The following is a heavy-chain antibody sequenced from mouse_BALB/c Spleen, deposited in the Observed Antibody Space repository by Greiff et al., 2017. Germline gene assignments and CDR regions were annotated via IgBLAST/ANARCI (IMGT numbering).Heavy chain of an antibody. V-gene: IGHV5-6-5*01. CDR1: GFTFSSYA. J-gene: IGHJ3*01. CDR2: ISSGGST. D-gene: IGHD2-2*01. CDR3: ARDYYGYDGFAY. Sequence: EVQRVESGGGLVKPGGSLKLSCAASGFTFSSYAMSWVRQTPEKRLEWVASISSGGSTYYPDSVKGRFTISRDNARNILYLQMSSLRSEDTAMYYCARDYYGYDGFAYWGQGTLVTVSA.